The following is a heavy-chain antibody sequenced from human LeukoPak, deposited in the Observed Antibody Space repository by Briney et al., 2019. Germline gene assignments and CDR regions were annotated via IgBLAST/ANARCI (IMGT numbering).Heavy chain of an antibody. CDR1: GASISSSIYY. V-gene: IGHV4-39*07. J-gene: IGHJ5*02. Sequence: PSETLSLTCTVSGASISSSIYYWSWIRQPPGKGLEWNGTAYYTGGTYYNPSLNRRVTISVDTSKNQFSLKLTSVTAADTAVYFCARVGHYSNWGTQWFDPWGRGTLVTVSS. CDR2: AYYTGGT. CDR3: ARVGHYSNWGTQWFDP. D-gene: IGHD7-27*01.